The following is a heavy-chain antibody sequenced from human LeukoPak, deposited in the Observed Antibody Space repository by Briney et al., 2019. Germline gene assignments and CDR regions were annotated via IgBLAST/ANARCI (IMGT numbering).Heavy chain of an antibody. V-gene: IGHV3-30-3*01. CDR1: GFTFSSYA. D-gene: IGHD6-19*01. J-gene: IGHJ4*02. CDR3: ARGGIAVAGSTRGQFDY. Sequence: SGGSLRLSCAASGFTFSSYAMHWVRQAPGKGLEWVAVISYDGSNKYYADSVKGRFTISRDNSKNTLYLQMNSLRAEDTAVYYRARGGIAVAGSTRGQFDYWGQGTLVTVSS. CDR2: ISYDGSNK.